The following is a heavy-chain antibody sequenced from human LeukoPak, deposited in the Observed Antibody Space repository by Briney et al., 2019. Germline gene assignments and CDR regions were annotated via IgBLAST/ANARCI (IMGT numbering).Heavy chain of an antibody. J-gene: IGHJ4*02. CDR3: ARAYSVAGSWRPSDY. V-gene: IGHV3-21*01. CDR2: ITSSTSYI. Sequence: GGSLRLSCAASGFTFSTYSMNWVRQAPGKGLEWVSSITSSTSYIYYADSVKGRFTISRDNAKNSLYLQMNSLRAEDTAVYYCARAYSVAGSWRPSDYWGQGTLVTVSS. D-gene: IGHD6-19*01. CDR1: GFTFSTYS.